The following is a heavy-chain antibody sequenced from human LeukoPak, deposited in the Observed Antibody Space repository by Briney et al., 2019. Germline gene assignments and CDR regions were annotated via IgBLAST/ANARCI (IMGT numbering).Heavy chain of an antibody. J-gene: IGHJ4*02. D-gene: IGHD4-17*01. Sequence: SETLSLTCAVYGGSFSGYYWSWIRQPPGKGLEWIGEINHSGSTNYNPSLKSRVTISVDTSENQFSLKLSSVTAADTAVYYCARANGDYGYWGQGTLVTVSS. CDR3: ARANGDYGY. CDR1: GGSFSGYY. CDR2: INHSGST. V-gene: IGHV4-34*01.